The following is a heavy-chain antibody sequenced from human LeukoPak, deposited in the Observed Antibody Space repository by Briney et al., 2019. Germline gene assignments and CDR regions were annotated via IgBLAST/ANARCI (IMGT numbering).Heavy chain of an antibody. CDR2: IYYSGST. CDR1: GGSISSSSYS. J-gene: IGHJ5*02. CDR3: ARQPEGRRQWLTIRYNWFDP. D-gene: IGHD6-19*01. V-gene: IGHV4-39*01. Sequence: ASETLSLTCTVSGGSISSSSYSWGWIRQPPGKGLEWIGSIYYSGSTYYNPSLKSRVTISVDTSKNQFSLKLSSVTAADTAVYYCARQPEGRRQWLTIRYNWFDPWGQGTVVTVSS.